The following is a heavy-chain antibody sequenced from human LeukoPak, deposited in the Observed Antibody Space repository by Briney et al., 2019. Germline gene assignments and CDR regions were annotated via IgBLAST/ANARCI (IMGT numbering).Heavy chain of an antibody. CDR2: ISSSGSTI. D-gene: IGHD1-7*01. Sequence: GGSLRLSCAASGFTLIRHEMNWVRQAPGKGLEWVSFISSSGSTIYYADSVKGRFTISRDNAKNSLHLQMNSLRAEDTALYYCARAHNWKYGTFEHWGQGTLVTVSS. CDR3: ARAHNWKYGTFEH. J-gene: IGHJ4*02. V-gene: IGHV3-48*03. CDR1: GFTLIRHE.